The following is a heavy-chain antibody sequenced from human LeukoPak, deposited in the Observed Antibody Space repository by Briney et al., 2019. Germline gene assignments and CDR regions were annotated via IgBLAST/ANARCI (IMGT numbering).Heavy chain of an antibody. J-gene: IGHJ3*02. D-gene: IGHD4-23*01. CDR3: ARQVYGGNSVAFDI. V-gene: IGHV4-39*01. CDR1: GGSISSSSYY. CDR2: IYYSGST. Sequence: PSETLSLTCTVSGGSISSSSYYWGWIRQPPGKGLEWIGSIYYSGSTYYNPSLKSRVTISVDTSKNQFSLKLSSVTAADTAVYYCARQVYGGNSVAFDIWGQGTMVTVSS.